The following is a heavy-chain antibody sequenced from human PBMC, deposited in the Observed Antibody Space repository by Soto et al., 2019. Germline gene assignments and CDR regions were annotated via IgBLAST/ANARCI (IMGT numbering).Heavy chain of an antibody. J-gene: IGHJ4*02. D-gene: IGHD3-10*01. CDR1: GFTFSYYE. V-gene: IGHV3-48*03. CDR3: ARGQGSYYSPPRPKDY. CDR2: ISSSTSTI. Sequence: GGSLRLSCAASGFTFSYYEMNWVRQAPGKGLEWVAYISSSTSTIYYADSVKGRFTISRHNAENSLFLQMNNLRAEDTAVYYCARGQGSYYSPPRPKDYWGQGTPVTVSS.